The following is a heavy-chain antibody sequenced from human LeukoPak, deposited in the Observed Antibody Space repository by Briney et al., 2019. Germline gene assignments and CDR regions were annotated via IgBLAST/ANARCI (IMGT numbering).Heavy chain of an antibody. V-gene: IGHV4-4*07. D-gene: IGHD3-10*01. CDR2: IYTSGST. Sequence: SETLSLTCTVSGGSISSYYWSWIRQPAGKGLEWIGRIYTSGSTNYNPSLKSRVTMSVDTSKNQFSLKLSSVTAADTAVYYCARVRMVRGVIITEGGWYFDLWGRGTLVTVSS. CDR1: GGSISSYY. J-gene: IGHJ2*01. CDR3: ARVRMVRGVIITEGGWYFDL.